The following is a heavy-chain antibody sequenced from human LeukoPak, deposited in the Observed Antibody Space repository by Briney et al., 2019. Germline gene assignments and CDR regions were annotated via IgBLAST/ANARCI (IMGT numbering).Heavy chain of an antibody. V-gene: IGHV4-39*07. D-gene: IGHD5-18*01. J-gene: IGHJ5*02. CDR2: ITHSGST. CDR3: ARGNQVFAAMNVWFDP. CDR1: GGSISSSSYY. Sequence: YPSETLSLTCTVSGGSISSSSYYWGWIRQPPGKGLEWIGEITHSGSTNYNPSLKSRVTISVDTSKNQFSLKLSSVTAADTAVYYCARGNQVFAAMNVWFDPWGQGTLVTVSS.